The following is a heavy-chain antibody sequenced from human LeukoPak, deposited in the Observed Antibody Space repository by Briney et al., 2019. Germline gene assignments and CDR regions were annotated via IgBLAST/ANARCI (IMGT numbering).Heavy chain of an antibody. J-gene: IGHJ4*02. CDR3: AKFSSFDY. CDR2: ISYDGSNK. CDR1: GFTFSSYG. V-gene: IGHV3-30*18. Sequence: GGSLRLSCAASGFTFSSYGMHWVRQAPGKGLEWVAVISYDGSNKYYADSVKGRFTISRDNPKNTLYLQMNSLRAEDTAVYYCAKFSSFDYWGQGTLVTVSS. D-gene: IGHD6-19*01.